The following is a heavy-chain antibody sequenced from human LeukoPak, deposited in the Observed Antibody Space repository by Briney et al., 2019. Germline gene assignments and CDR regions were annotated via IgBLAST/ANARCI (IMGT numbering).Heavy chain of an antibody. CDR2: IWYDGSNK. V-gene: IGHV3-33*06. J-gene: IGHJ3*02. CDR3: AKGSSGWYEGAFDI. CDR1: GFTFSSYG. Sequence: GGSLRLSCAASGFTFSSYGMHWVRQAPGKGLEWVAVIWYDGSNKYYADSVKGRFTISRDNSKNTLYLQMNSLRAEDTAVYYCAKGSSGWYEGAFDIWGQGTMVTVSS. D-gene: IGHD6-19*01.